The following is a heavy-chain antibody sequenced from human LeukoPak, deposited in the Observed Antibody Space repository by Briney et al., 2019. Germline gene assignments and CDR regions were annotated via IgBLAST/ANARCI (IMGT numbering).Heavy chain of an antibody. V-gene: IGHV4-59*01. CDR1: GGSISSYY. Sequence: PSETLSLTCTVPGGSISSYYWSWIRQPPGKGLEWIGYIYYSGSTNYNPSLKSRVTISVDTSKNQFSLKLSSVTAADTAVYYCARAYCGGDCYPPYNWFDPWGQGTLVTVSS. D-gene: IGHD2-21*01. CDR2: IYYSGST. CDR3: ARAYCGGDCYPPYNWFDP. J-gene: IGHJ5*02.